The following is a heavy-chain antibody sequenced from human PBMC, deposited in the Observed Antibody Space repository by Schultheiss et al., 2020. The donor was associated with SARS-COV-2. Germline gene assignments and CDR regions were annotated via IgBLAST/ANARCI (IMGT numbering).Heavy chain of an antibody. CDR3: ARDRGGYDSYYFDY. J-gene: IGHJ4*02. CDR2: ISSSSSYT. D-gene: IGHD5-12*01. V-gene: IGHV3-21*05. Sequence: GGSLRLSCAASGFTFSSYWMSWVRQAPGKGLEWVSYISSSSSYTNYADSVKGRFTISRDNAKNSLYLQMNSLRAEDTAVYYCARDRGGYDSYYFDYWGQGTLVTVSS. CDR1: GFTFSSYW.